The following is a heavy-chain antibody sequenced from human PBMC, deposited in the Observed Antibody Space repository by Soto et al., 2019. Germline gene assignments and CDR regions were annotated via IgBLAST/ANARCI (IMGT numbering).Heavy chain of an antibody. D-gene: IGHD3-10*01. CDR3: ARSGGLWFPPDY. J-gene: IGHJ4*02. CDR2: ISSNGGST. V-gene: IGHV3-64*02. CDR1: GFTFSSYA. Sequence: GGSLRLSCAASGFTFSSYAMHWVRQAPGKGLEYVSAISSNGGSTYYADSVKGRFTISRDNSKNTLYLQMGSLRAEDMAVYYCARSGGLWFPPDYWGQGNLVTVS.